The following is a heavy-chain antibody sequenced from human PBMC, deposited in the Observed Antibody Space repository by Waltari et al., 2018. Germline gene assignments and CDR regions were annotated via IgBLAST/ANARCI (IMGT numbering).Heavy chain of an antibody. D-gene: IGHD3-10*01. V-gene: IGHV4-34*01. J-gene: IGHJ6*04. CDR1: GESFSGYR. Sequence: QVQLQQWGAGLLKPSETLSLTCAVYGESFSGYRWSWIHQPPGKGLEWIGEINHGGGTNYKPSLKSRVTISVDTSKNQFSLKLNSVTAADTGVYYCARVNTMIRGISPPLDVWGRGATVTVSS. CDR3: ARVNTMIRGISPPLDV. CDR2: INHGGGT.